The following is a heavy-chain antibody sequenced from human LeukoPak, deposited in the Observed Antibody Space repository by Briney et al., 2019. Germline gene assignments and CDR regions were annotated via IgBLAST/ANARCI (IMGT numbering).Heavy chain of an antibody. CDR3: ARALSYQLPNYYYYYGMDV. Sequence: GGSLRLSCAASGFTFSSYWMSWVRQAPGKGLEWVANIKQDGSEKYYVDSVKGRFTISRDNAKNSLYLQMNSLRAEDTAVYYCARALSYQLPNYYYYYGMDVWGKGTTVTVSS. V-gene: IGHV3-7*03. CDR1: GFTFSSYW. J-gene: IGHJ6*04. D-gene: IGHD2-2*01. CDR2: IKQDGSEK.